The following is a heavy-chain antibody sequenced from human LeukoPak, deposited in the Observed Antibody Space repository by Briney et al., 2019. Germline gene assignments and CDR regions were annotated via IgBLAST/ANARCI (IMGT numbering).Heavy chain of an antibody. J-gene: IGHJ4*02. CDR1: GFTLSNYG. CDR3: ARESSLTGAYFDW. CDR2: IWYDGTNK. Sequence: PGGSLRLSCAASGFTLSNYGMHWVRQAPGKGLQWVAVIWYDGTNKQYVDSVKGRFTISRDNSENPLYLQMNSLRDGDTAVYYCARESSLTGAYFDWWGQGTLVTVSS. D-gene: IGHD3-10*01. V-gene: IGHV3-33*01.